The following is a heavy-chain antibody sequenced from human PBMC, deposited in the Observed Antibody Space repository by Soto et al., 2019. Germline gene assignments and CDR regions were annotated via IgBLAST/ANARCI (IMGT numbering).Heavy chain of an antibody. Sequence: SETLSLTCTFYVGSIISGGYYWSWIRQHPGKGLEWIGYIYYSGSTYYNPSLKSRVTISVDTSKNQFSLKLSSVTAADTAVYYCARDRHPNCSGGSCYSYYYYGMDVWGQGTTVTVS. CDR2: IYYSGST. CDR1: VGSIISGGYY. J-gene: IGHJ6*02. CDR3: ARDRHPNCSGGSCYSYYYYGMDV. D-gene: IGHD2-15*01. V-gene: IGHV4-31*03.